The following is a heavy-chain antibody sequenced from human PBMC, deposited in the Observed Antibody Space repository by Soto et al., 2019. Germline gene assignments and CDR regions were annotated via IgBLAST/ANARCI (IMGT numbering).Heavy chain of an antibody. CDR3: AGGNYGSGSYYNVDWFDP. Sequence: QVQLQESGPGLVKPSETLSLTCTVSGGSVSSGSYYWSWIRQPPGKGLEWIGYIYYRGSTNYNPSRKSRVTISVDTSKNQFSLKMSSVTAADTAVYHCAGGNYGSGSYYNVDWFDPWGQGTLVTVSP. CDR1: GGSVSSGSYY. J-gene: IGHJ5*02. V-gene: IGHV4-61*01. CDR2: IYYRGST. D-gene: IGHD3-10*01.